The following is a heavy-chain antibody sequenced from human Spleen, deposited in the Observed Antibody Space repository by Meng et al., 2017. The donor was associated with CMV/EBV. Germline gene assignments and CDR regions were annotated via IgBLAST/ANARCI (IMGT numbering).Heavy chain of an antibody. J-gene: IGHJ4*02. CDR3: ARAHNWKDFLDY. Sequence: GESLKISCAASGFTFSSYAMHWVRQAPGKGLEWVAVISYDGSNKYYADSVKGRFTISRDNSKNTLYLQMNSLRAEDTAVYYCARAHNWKDFLDYWGQGTLVTVSS. CDR2: ISYDGSNK. D-gene: IGHD1-20*01. V-gene: IGHV3-30*04. CDR1: GFTFSSYA.